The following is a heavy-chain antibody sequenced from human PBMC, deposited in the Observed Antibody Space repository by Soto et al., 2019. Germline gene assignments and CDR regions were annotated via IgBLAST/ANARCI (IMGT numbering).Heavy chain of an antibody. J-gene: IGHJ6*02. D-gene: IGHD6-13*01. CDR2: IYNSGST. CDR3: VRHVQSSSWGVDF. Sequence: QVQLQESGPGLVKPSETLSLTCTVSGGSVSSYYWSWIRQPPGKGLEWIGYIYNSGSTNDNPSLKSRVTISVDTSKNQLSLRLSSVTGADTAVYYCVRHVQSSSWGVDFWGQGTTVTVSS. CDR1: GGSVSSYY. V-gene: IGHV4-59*08.